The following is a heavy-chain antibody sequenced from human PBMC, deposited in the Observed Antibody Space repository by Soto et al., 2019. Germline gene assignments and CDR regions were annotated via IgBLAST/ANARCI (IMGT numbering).Heavy chain of an antibody. Sequence: VSLTCTVSGGSVSRDSNFWSWIRQPPGKGLEWIGYIYYSGPSRYNPSLESRVTISIDSSKNQVSLTLTSVTAADTAVYYCARGYSHYAHWGRGTLVTVSS. D-gene: IGHD4-4*01. CDR2: IYYSGPS. CDR3: ARGYSHYAH. J-gene: IGHJ4*02. CDR1: GGSVSRDSNF. V-gene: IGHV4-61*01.